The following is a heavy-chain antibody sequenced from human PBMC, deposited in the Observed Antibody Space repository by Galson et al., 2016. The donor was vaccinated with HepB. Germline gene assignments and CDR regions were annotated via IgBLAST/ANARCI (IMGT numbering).Heavy chain of an antibody. CDR3: SRARRYCASRSCDFDP. D-gene: IGHD2-2*01. CDR1: GDSISSQNW. V-gene: IGHV4-4*02. Sequence: SETLSLTCAVSGDSISSQNWWTWVRQPPGKGLEWIGEIFHSGSANYNPSLKSRVTISLDKSNNHIPLKLSFVTAAATAVYYCSRARRYCASRSCDFDPGGQGTLVTVSS. J-gene: IGHJ5*02. CDR2: IFHSGSA.